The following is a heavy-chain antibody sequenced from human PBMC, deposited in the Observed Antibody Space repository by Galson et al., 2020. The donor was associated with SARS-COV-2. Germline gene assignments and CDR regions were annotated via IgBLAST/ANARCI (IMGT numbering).Heavy chain of an antibody. CDR3: AKGGVEKGPTGYLDF. Sequence: GGSLRLSCAVSGFTFTSYGMHWVRQAPGKGLDWVAVISYSGRDKFYADSVKGRFTISRDSSKNILYLQMNSLRAEDTALYYCAKGGVEKGPTGYLDFWGQGTLVAVSS. CDR2: ISYSGRDK. J-gene: IGHJ4*02. V-gene: IGHV3-30*18. D-gene: IGHD3-10*01. CDR1: GFTFTSYG.